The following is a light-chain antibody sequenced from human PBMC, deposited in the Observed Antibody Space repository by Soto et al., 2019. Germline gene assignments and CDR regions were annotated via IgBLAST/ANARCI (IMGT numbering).Light chain of an antibody. Sequence: IQLTQSPSTLSASVGDRVTITCRASQGIGTALAWYHQRPGNSHDLLVYDASTLQSGVPSRFSGSGSETDFSLTISGLQPEDFGHYYCQQFNTKPLTFGGGTRVEIK. CDR3: QQFNTKPLT. V-gene: IGKV1-13*02. CDR2: DAS. J-gene: IGKJ4*01. CDR1: QGIGTA.